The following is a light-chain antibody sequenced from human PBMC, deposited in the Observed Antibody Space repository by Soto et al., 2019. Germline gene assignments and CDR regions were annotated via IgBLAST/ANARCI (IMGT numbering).Light chain of an antibody. CDR1: QSVSSN. Sequence: EIVMTQSPATLSVSPGERATLSCRASQSVSSNLAWYKQKPGQAPRLLIYGASTRATGLPDRISGSESGTEFTLTISSLQSEDFALYYCQQYNDWPLTFGGGTKVEIK. CDR3: QQYNDWPLT. CDR2: GAS. V-gene: IGKV3-15*01. J-gene: IGKJ4*01.